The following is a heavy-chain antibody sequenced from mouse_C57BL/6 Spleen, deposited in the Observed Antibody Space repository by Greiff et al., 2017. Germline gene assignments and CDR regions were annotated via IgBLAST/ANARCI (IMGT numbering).Heavy chain of an antibody. CDR1: GYTFTSYT. CDR3: ARAAQGLAMDY. V-gene: IGHV1-4*01. J-gene: IGHJ4*01. CDR2: INPSSGYT. D-gene: IGHD3-2*02. Sequence: VQLQQSGAELARPGASVKMSCKASGYTFTSYTMHWVKQRPGQGLEWIGYINPSSGYTKYNQKFKDKATLTADKSSSTAYMQLRSLTSEDSAVYYCARAAQGLAMDYWGQGTSVTVSS.